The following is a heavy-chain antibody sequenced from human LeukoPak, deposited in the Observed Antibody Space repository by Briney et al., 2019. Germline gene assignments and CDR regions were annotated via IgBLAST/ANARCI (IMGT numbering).Heavy chain of an antibody. J-gene: IGHJ3*02. CDR3: AKSRSGSPDAFDI. Sequence: GGSLRLSCAVSGHNFDDAWMNWLRQAPGMGPEWLGQIKSRGSGGAVLYAPPAVGRFTISKDDGTNTLYLQMNSLQTEDTAVYYCAKSRSGSPDAFDIWGQGTMVTVSS. CDR1: GHNFDDAW. V-gene: IGHV3-15*01. D-gene: IGHD1-26*01. CDR2: IKSRGSGGAV.